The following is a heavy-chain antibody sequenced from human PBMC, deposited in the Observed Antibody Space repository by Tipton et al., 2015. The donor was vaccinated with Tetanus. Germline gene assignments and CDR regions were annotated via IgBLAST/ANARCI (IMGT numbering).Heavy chain of an antibody. V-gene: IGHV4-39*01. D-gene: IGHD6-25*01. CDR1: GGSLFSGSFY. Sequence: GLVKPSETLSLTCSVSGGSLFSGSFYWAWIRQPPGKGLVWIGNIYYNGNTYYLSSLRSRVTISADTSKNQFSLSLRSVTAADTAVYYCARQADNWFDPWGQGTLVIVSS. J-gene: IGHJ5*02. CDR3: ARQADNWFDP. CDR2: IYYNGNT.